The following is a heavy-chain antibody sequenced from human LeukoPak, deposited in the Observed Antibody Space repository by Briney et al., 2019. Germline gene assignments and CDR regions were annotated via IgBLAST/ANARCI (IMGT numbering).Heavy chain of an antibody. CDR1: GGSISSGDYY. CDR3: ARTPDLASFDY. J-gene: IGHJ4*02. D-gene: IGHD5-12*01. Sequence: SQTLSLTCTVSGGSISSGDYYRSWIRQPPGKGLEWIGYIYYSGSSYYNPSLKSRVTISKDTSKNQFSLKLSSVTAADTAVYYCARTPDLASFDYWGQGTLVTVSS. V-gene: IGHV4-30-4*01. CDR2: IYYSGSS.